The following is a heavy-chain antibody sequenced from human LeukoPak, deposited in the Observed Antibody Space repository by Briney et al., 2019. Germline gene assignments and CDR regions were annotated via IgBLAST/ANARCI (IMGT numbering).Heavy chain of an antibody. D-gene: IGHD2-2*01. V-gene: IGHV3-23*01. CDR3: AKDQGYCSSTSCYGYYYYVDV. CDR1: GFTFSSYA. J-gene: IGHJ6*03. CDR2: ISGSGGST. Sequence: PGGSLRLSCAASGFTFSSYAMSWVRQAPGKGLEWVSAISGSGGSTYYADSVKGRFTISRDNSKNTLYLQMNSLRAEDTAVYYCAKDQGYCSSTSCYGYYYYVDVWGKGTTVTVSS.